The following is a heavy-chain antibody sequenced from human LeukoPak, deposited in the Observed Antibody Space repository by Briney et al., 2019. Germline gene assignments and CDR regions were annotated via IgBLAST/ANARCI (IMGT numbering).Heavy chain of an antibody. CDR3: AREEYSFNYYYYYGMDV. J-gene: IGHJ6*02. D-gene: IGHD5-18*01. V-gene: IGHV3-7*03. CDR2: IKQDGSEK. Sequence: GGSLRLSCAASGFTFSSYWMSWVRQAPGKGLEWVANIKQDGSEKYYVDSVKGRFTISRDNAKNSLYLQMNSLRSEDTAVYYCAREEYSFNYYYYYGMDVWGQGTTVTVSS. CDR1: GFTFSSYW.